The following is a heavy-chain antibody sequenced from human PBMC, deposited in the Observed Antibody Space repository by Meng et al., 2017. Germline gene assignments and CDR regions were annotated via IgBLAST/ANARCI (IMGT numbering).Heavy chain of an antibody. V-gene: IGHV2-5*01. CDR3: AHALYYYDSSGYMRFWYFDL. D-gene: IGHD3-22*01. CDR1: GVSISTSGVG. Sequence: ITVKESGPALVTPTQTLTVTCTLSGVSISTSGVGGGWIRQPPGKALEWLALIYWNDDKRYSPSLKSRLTITKDTSKNQVVLTMTNMDPVDTATYYCAHALYYYDSSGYMRFWYFDLWGRGTLVTVSS. CDR2: IYWNDDK. J-gene: IGHJ2*01.